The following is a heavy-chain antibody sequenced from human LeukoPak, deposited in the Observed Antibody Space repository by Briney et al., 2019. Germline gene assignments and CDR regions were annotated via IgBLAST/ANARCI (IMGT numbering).Heavy chain of an antibody. CDR1: GVSISTSTNY. CDR2: MFYRGST. J-gene: IGHJ4*02. D-gene: IGHD1-26*01. CDR3: ARQGGWGGAASLIEF. Sequence: SETLSLTCSVSGVSISTSTNYWAWIRQPPGKGLEWIGSMFYRGSTYYNPSLRSRATISVDTSKNQFSLKLSSVTASDTAIFYCARQGGWGGAASLIEFWGQGTLVTVSS. V-gene: IGHV4-39*01.